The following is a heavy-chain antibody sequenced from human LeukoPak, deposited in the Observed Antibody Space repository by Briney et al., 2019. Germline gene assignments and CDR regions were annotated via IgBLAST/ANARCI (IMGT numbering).Heavy chain of an antibody. CDR1: GYTFTGYY. V-gene: IGHV1-2*02. CDR3: ARVGLQTRFAWNWYFDL. CDR2: INPNSGGT. Sequence: ASVKVSCKASGYTFTGYYMHWVRPAPGQGLEWMGWINPNSGGTNYAQKFQGRVTMTRDTSISTAYMELSRLRSDDTAVYYCARVGLQTRFAWNWYFDLWGRGTLVTVSS. J-gene: IGHJ2*01. D-gene: IGHD3-3*01.